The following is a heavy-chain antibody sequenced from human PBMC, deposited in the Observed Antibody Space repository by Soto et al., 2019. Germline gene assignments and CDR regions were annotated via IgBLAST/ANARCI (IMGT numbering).Heavy chain of an antibody. CDR3: AREAFGVHASWXDP. CDR2: ISAYNGNT. D-gene: IGHD2-2*01. Sequence: QVQMVQSGTEVKKPGASVKVSCKASGYIFTTYSIAWVRQDPGQGLEWMGWISAYNGNTNYAQKFQGRVTMTTDTSTNTAYMELRSLRSDDTAXYFCAREAFGVHASWXDPWGQGTLVTVSS. V-gene: IGHV1-18*01. J-gene: IGHJ5*02. CDR1: GYIFTTYS.